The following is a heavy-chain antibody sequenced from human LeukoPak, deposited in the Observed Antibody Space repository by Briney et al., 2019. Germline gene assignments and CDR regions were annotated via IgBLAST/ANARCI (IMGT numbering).Heavy chain of an antibody. D-gene: IGHD3-9*01. Sequence: GGSLRLSCTASGFTLRSFSMNWVRQAPGKGLEWVSHISPRSDIISYADSVKGRFTISRDNAKNSLYLHMNSLRADDMAVYYCVRDNDWAFDYWGQGTLVPVSS. CDR2: ISPRSDII. CDR3: VRDNDWAFDY. J-gene: IGHJ4*02. CDR1: GFTLRSFS. V-gene: IGHV3-48*01.